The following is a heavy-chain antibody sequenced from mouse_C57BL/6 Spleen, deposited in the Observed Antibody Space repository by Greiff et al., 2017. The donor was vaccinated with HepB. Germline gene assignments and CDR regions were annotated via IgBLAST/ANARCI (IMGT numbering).Heavy chain of an antibody. D-gene: IGHD2-3*01. J-gene: IGHJ4*01. CDR2: IRSKSNNYAT. Sequence: EVKLMESGGGLVQPKGSLKLSCAASGFSFNTYAMNWVRQAPGKGLEWVARIRSKSNNYATYYADSVKDRFTISRDDSESMLYLQMNNLKTEDTAMYYCVRTETMMGYYAMDYWGQGTSVTVSS. CDR3: VRTETMMGYYAMDY. CDR1: GFSFNTYA. V-gene: IGHV10-1*01.